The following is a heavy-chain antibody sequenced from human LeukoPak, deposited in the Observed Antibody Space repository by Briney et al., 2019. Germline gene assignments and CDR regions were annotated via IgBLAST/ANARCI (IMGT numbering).Heavy chain of an antibody. Sequence: SETLSLTCTVSGGSISSSSYYWGWIRQPPGKGLEWIGSIYYSGSTYYNPSLKSRVTISVDTSKNQFSLKLSSVTAADTAVYYCARDSYSSGWYTSNWFDPWGQGTLVTVSS. J-gene: IGHJ5*02. D-gene: IGHD6-19*01. CDR3: ARDSYSSGWYTSNWFDP. V-gene: IGHV4-39*07. CDR1: GGSISSSSYY. CDR2: IYYSGST.